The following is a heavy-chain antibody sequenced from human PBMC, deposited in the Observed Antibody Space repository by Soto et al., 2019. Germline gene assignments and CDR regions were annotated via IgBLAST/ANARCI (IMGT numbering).Heavy chain of an antibody. V-gene: IGHV4-34*01. D-gene: IGHD1-7*01. Sequence: SETLSLTCAVYGGSFSGYYWSWIRQPPGKGLEWIGEINHSGSTNYNPSLKSRVTISLDTSKNQFSLKLSSVTAADTAVYYCATMGTPATGLYYFDYWGQGTLVTVSS. CDR1: GGSFSGYY. CDR3: ATMGTPATGLYYFDY. CDR2: INHSGST. J-gene: IGHJ4*02.